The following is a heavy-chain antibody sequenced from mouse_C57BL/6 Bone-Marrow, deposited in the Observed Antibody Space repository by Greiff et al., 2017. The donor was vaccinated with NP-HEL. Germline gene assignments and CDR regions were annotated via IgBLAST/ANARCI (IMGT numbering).Heavy chain of an antibody. Sequence: QVQLQQSGPELVKPGASVKISCKASGYAFSSSWMNWVKQRPGKGLEWIGRIYPGVGDTNYNGKFKGKATLTADKSSSTAYMQLSSLTSEDSAVYFCARWGGYYSDYWGQGTTLTVSS. J-gene: IGHJ2*01. CDR2: IYPGVGDT. CDR3: ARWGGYYSDY. V-gene: IGHV1-82*01. D-gene: IGHD1-1*02. CDR1: GYAFSSSW.